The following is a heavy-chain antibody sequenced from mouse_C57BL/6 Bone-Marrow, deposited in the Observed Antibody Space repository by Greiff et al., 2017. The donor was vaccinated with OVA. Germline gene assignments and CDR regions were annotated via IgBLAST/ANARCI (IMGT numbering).Heavy chain of an antibody. Sequence: EVQLVESEGGLVQPGSSMKLSCTASGFTFSDYYMAWVRQVPEKGLEWVANINYDGSSTYYLDSLKSRFIISRDNAKNILYLQMSSLKSEDTATYYCARDITTVVATDYWGQGTTLTVSS. D-gene: IGHD1-1*01. CDR3: ARDITTVVATDY. J-gene: IGHJ2*01. CDR1: GFTFSDYY. CDR2: INYDGSST. V-gene: IGHV5-16*01.